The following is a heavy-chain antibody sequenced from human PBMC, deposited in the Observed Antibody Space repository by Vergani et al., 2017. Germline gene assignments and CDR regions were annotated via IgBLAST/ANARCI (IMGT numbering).Heavy chain of an antibody. D-gene: IGHD3-22*01. CDR3: TRDVHSSGYYLN. Sequence: EVQLVESGGGLVQPGGSLRLSCAASGFTLSSYWMSWVRQAPGIGLEWVGFIRSKAYGGTTQYAASVKGRFTISRDDSKSIAYLQMNSLKTEDTAVYYCTRDVHSSGYYLNWGQGTLVTVSS. CDR2: IRSKAYGGTT. V-gene: IGHV3-49*04. CDR1: GFTLSSYW. J-gene: IGHJ4*02.